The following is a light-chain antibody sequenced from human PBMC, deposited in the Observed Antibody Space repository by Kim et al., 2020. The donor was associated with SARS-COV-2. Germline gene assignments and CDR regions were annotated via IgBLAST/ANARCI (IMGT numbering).Light chain of an antibody. V-gene: IGKV3-20*01. CDR3: QQYGSAPMYT. CDR1: ESVSSDY. J-gene: IGKJ2*01. CDR2: GAS. Sequence: PGESATRSRRASESVSSDYVAWYQQKPGQAPSLLIYGASTRATGIPDRFSGSGSGTDFTLTISRLEPEDFAVYYCQQYGSAPMYTFGQGTNLEIK.